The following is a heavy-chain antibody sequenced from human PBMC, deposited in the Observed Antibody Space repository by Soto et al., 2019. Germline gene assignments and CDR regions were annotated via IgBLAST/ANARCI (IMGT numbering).Heavy chain of an antibody. CDR3: ATDSPYGSGRTPDLGAFDI. V-gene: IGHV1-24*01. J-gene: IGHJ3*02. CDR2: FDPEDGET. CDR1: GYTLTELS. Sequence: ASVKVSCKVSGYTLTELSMHWVRQAPGKGLEWMGGFDPEDGETIYAQKFQGRVTMTEDTSTDTAYMELSSLRSEDTAVYYCATDSPYGSGRTPDLGAFDIWGQGTMVTVSS. D-gene: IGHD3-10*01.